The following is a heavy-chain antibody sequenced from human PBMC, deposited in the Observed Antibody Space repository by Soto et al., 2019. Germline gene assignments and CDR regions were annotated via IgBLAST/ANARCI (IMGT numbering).Heavy chain of an antibody. CDR2: ISANAVNT. V-gene: IGHV3-23*01. J-gene: IGHJ4*02. Sequence: VVSLRLSCAASGFTFSSYGMGWVRQVPGKGLEWVSAISANAVNTYYVDSVKGRFTISRDNSKNTLYLQMSSLGADDTALYYCAKEGGFREPFDYWGQGTLVTVSS. CDR1: GFTFSSYG. CDR3: AKEGGFREPFDY.